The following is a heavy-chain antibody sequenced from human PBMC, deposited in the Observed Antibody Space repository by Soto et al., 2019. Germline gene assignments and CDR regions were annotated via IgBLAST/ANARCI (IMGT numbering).Heavy chain of an antibody. J-gene: IGHJ6*02. CDR1: GYSFTSYW. CDR3: AGGGVRGVITRTRDYYGMDV. Sequence: EVQLVQSGAEVKKPGESLKISCKGSGYSFTSYWIGWVRQMPGKGLECMGIIYPGDSDTRYSPSFQGQVTISADKSISTAYPQWSSLKASDTAMYYCAGGGVRGVITRTRDYYGMDVWGQGTTVTVSS. D-gene: IGHD3-10*01. V-gene: IGHV5-51*01. CDR2: IYPGDSDT.